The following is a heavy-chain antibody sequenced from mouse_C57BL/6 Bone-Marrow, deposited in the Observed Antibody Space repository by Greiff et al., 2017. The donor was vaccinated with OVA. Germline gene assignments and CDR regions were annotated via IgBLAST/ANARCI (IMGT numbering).Heavy chain of an antibody. CDR1: GYTFTSYW. Sequence: QVQLQQPGAELVRPGTSVKLSCKASGYTFTSYWMPWVKPRPGQGLEWIGVIDPSDSYTNYNQKFKGKATLTVDTSSRTAYMQLSSLTSEDSAVYYCARSGWLLPRDWGQGTTLTVSS. CDR2: IDPSDSYT. V-gene: IGHV1-59*01. J-gene: IGHJ2*01. CDR3: ARSGWLLPRD. D-gene: IGHD2-3*01.